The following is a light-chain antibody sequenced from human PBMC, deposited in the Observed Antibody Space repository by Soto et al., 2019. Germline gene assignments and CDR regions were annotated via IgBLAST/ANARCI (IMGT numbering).Light chain of an antibody. CDR1: QSISSW. Sequence: DIQMTQSPSTLSASVGDRVTITCRASQSISSWLAWYQQKPGKAPKLLIYKASSLESGVPSRFSGSGSGTDFTLTISSLQPADFATYYGQQYNSSPTFGQGTKVEIK. V-gene: IGKV1-5*03. J-gene: IGKJ1*01. CDR3: QQYNSSPT. CDR2: KAS.